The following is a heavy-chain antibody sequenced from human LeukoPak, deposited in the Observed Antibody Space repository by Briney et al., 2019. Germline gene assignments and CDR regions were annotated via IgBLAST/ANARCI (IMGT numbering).Heavy chain of an antibody. CDR1: GYTFTSYD. D-gene: IGHD3-22*01. Sequence: ASVKVSCKASGYTFTSYDINWVRQAAGQGLEWMGWMNPNSGNAAYAQKFQGRVTMTRNTSISTAYMELSSLRSEDTAVYYCARRYYYDGSGLRLDVWGKGTPVTVSS. CDR3: ARRYYYDGSGLRLDV. J-gene: IGHJ6*04. CDR2: MNPNSGNA. V-gene: IGHV1-8*01.